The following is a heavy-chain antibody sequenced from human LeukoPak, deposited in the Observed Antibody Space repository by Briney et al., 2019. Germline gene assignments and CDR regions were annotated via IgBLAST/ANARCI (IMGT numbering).Heavy chain of an antibody. J-gene: IGHJ4*02. Sequence: GGSLRLSCAASGFTVITNDMTSVRQAPGKGLEWVLVLYSDGNTKYAASVQGRFTISRDNSKNTLYLEMNSLSPDDTAVYYCARGVEPLAANTLAYWGQGTLVTVSS. CDR1: GFTVITND. CDR3: ARGVEPLAANTLAY. V-gene: IGHV3-53*01. CDR2: LYSDGNT. D-gene: IGHD1-14*01.